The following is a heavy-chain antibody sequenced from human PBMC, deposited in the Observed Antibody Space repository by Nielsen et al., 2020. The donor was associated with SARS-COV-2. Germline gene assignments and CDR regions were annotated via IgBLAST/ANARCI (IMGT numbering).Heavy chain of an antibody. D-gene: IGHD3-10*01. CDR3: AKDGVVRGDALDL. CDR1: GFTFNIYA. J-gene: IGHJ3*01. Sequence: GGSLRLSCAASGFTFNIYAMAWVRRAPGRGLQWVTGVSASGGSTYYTDSVKGRFSISRDNSKNTLFLQMHSLRVVDTALYYCAKDGVVRGDALDLWGQGTMVTVSS. CDR2: VSASGGST. V-gene: IGHV3-23*01.